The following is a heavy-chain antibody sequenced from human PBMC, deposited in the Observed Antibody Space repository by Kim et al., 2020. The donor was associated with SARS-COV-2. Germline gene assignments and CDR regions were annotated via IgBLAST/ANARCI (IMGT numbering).Heavy chain of an antibody. CDR1: GFTFSSYA. V-gene: IGHV3-23*01. CDR3: AKGGSGDSSSHWFRY. CDR2: ISGSSGTT. Sequence: GGSLRLSCAASGFTFSSYAMSWVRQAPGKGLEWVSAISGSSGTTFYADSVKGRFTISRDNSKNTLYLQMNSLRAEDTAVYYCAKGGSGDSSSHWFRYWGQGTLVTVSS. J-gene: IGHJ4*02. D-gene: IGHD6-13*01.